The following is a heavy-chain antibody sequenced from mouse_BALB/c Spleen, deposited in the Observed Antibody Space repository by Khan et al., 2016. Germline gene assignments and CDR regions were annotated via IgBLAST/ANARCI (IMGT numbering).Heavy chain of an antibody. Sequence: VQLKQSGPSLVKPSQTLSLTCSVTGDSITSGYWNWIRKFPGNKLEYMGYISYSGSTYYNKSLKSRISINRDTSKNQYYLQLNSVITEDTATYYCARDYYGSVYYFDYLGQGTTLTVSS. V-gene: IGHV3-8*02. CDR2: ISYSGST. J-gene: IGHJ2*01. CDR1: GDSITSGY. D-gene: IGHD1-1*01. CDR3: ARDYYGSVYYFDY.